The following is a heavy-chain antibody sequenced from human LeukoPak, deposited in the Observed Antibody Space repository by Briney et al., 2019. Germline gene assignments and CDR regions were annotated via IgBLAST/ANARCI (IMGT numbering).Heavy chain of an antibody. Sequence: ASVKVSCKASGYTFTGYYMHWVRQAPGQGLEWMGWINPKTGGTSYAQKFQGRVTMTRDTSISTAYMELSRLRSDDTAVYYCARALRIAAAGTWGQGTLVTVSS. CDR2: INPKTGGT. CDR3: ARALRIAAAGT. CDR1: GYTFTGYY. V-gene: IGHV1-2*02. D-gene: IGHD6-13*01. J-gene: IGHJ5*02.